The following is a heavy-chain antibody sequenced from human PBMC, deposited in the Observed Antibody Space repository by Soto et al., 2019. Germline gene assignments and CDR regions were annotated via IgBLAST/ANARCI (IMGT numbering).Heavy chain of an antibody. CDR1: GFTFSSYS. J-gene: IGHJ4*02. V-gene: IGHV3-48*01. D-gene: IGHD4-17*01. CDR2: ISSSSSTI. Sequence: EVQLVESGGGLVQPGGSLRLSCAASGFTFSSYSMNWVRQAPGKGLEWVSYISSSSSTIYYADSVKGRFTISRDNAKNSLYLQMNSLRAEDTAVYYCARGKTTVTTAPFDYWGQGPLVTVSS. CDR3: ARGKTTVTTAPFDY.